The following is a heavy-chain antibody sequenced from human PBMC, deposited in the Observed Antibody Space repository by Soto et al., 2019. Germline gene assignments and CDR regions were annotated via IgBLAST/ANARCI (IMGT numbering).Heavy chain of an antibody. V-gene: IGHV4-30-4*01. Sequence: SETLSLTCTVSGGSISSGDYYWSWIRQPPGKGLEWIGYIYYSGSTYYNPSLKSRVTISVDTSKNQFSLKLSSVTAADTAVYYCARQYCSSTSCYAGRTVDWFDPWGQGTLVTVSS. CDR3: ARQYCSSTSCYAGRTVDWFDP. CDR1: GGSISSGDYY. CDR2: IYYSGST. J-gene: IGHJ5*02. D-gene: IGHD2-2*01.